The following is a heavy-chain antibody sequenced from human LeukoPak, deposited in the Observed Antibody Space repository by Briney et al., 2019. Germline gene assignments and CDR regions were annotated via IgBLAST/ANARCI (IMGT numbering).Heavy chain of an antibody. CDR3: ARVVGATTLDY. D-gene: IGHD1-26*01. CDR2: INPNSGGT. V-gene: IGHV1-2*02. J-gene: IGHJ4*02. Sequence: ASVKVSCKASGYTFTGYYMHWVRQAPGQGLEWMGWINPNSGGTNYAQKFQGRVTMTRDTSISTAYMELSRLRSYNTAVYYCARVVGATTLDYWGQGTLVTVSS. CDR1: GYTFTGYY.